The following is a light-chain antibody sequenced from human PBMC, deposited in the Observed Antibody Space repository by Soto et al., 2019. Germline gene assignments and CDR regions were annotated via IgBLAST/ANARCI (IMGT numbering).Light chain of an antibody. CDR1: SSDVGAYDY. V-gene: IGLV2-14*01. CDR3: SSYTRSSPLV. J-gene: IGLJ2*01. Sequence: QSALTQPASVSGSPGQSITISCTGTSSDVGAYDYVSWYQQHPGKAPKLMIYDVTNRPSGVSDRFSGSKSGNTASLTISGLHTEDEADYHCSSYTRSSPLVFGGGTKLTVL. CDR2: DVT.